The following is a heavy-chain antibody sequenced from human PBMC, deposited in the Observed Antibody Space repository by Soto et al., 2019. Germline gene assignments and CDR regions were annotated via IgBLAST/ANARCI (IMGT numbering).Heavy chain of an antibody. Sequence: ASVKVSCKVSGYTLTELSMHWVRQAPGKGLEWMGGFDPEDGETIYAQKFQGRVTMTEDTSTDTAYMELSSLRSEDTAVSNCATAPYPTETWFDPWGQGTLVTVSS. CDR1: GYTLTELS. CDR2: FDPEDGET. V-gene: IGHV1-24*01. CDR3: ATAPYPTETWFDP. J-gene: IGHJ5*02.